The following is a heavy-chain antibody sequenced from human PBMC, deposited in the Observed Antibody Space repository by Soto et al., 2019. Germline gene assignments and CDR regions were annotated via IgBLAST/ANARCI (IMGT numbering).Heavy chain of an antibody. CDR1: GFTFDDYA. Sequence: EVQLVESGGGLVQPGRSLRLSCAASGFTFDDYAMHWVRQAPGKGLEWVSGISWNSGSIGYADSVKGRFTISRDNAKNSLYLQMNSLRAEDTDLYYCAKDMDSSGYYDFDYWGQGTLVTVSS. CDR3: AKDMDSSGYYDFDY. CDR2: ISWNSGSI. J-gene: IGHJ4*02. D-gene: IGHD3-22*01. V-gene: IGHV3-9*01.